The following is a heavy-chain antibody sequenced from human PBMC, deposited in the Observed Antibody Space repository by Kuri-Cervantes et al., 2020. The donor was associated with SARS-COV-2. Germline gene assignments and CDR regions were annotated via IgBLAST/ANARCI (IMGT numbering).Heavy chain of an antibody. CDR1: GGSISSHY. J-gene: IGHJ6*04. CDR2: INHRGST. D-gene: IGHD4-23*01. V-gene: IGHV4-34*01. CDR3: ARPGGFLDV. Sequence: SETLSLTCPVSGGSISSHYWSWIRQPPGKGLEWIGEINHRGSTNYNPSLKSRLTISVDTTNNQFSLKLSYVTAADTAVYDGARPGGFLDVWGKGTTVTVSS.